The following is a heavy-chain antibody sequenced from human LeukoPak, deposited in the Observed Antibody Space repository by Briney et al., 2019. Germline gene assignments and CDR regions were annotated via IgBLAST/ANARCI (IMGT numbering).Heavy chain of an antibody. CDR3: TTGGIRYSSAYGMDV. Sequence: GGSLRLSCAASGFTFSSYAMSWVRQAPGKGLEWVGRIKSKTDGGTTDYAAPVKGRFTISRDDSKNTLYLQMNSLKTEDTAVYYCTTGGIRYSSAYGMDVWGQGTTVTVSS. V-gene: IGHV3-15*01. CDR1: GFTFSSYA. J-gene: IGHJ6*02. CDR2: IKSKTDGGTT. D-gene: IGHD6-25*01.